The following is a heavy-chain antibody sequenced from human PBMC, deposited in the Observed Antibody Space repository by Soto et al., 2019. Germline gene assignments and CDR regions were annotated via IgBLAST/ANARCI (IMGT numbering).Heavy chain of an antibody. CDR2: IYYSGST. J-gene: IGHJ5*01. Sequence: NPSETLSLTCTVSGGSSSSYYWSWIRKPPGKGLEWIGYIYYSGSTNYNPSLKSRVTISADTSKNRFSLKLRSVTAADTAVYYCARALTTVVTKWFDSWGQGTLVTVSS. V-gene: IGHV4-59*01. D-gene: IGHD4-17*01. CDR3: ARALTTVVTKWFDS. CDR1: GGSSSSYY.